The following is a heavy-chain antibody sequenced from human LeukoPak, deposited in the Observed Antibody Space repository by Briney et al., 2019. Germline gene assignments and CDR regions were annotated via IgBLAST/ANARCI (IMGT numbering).Heavy chain of an antibody. V-gene: IGHV4-31*03. CDR3: ARSSSSWHDAFDI. J-gene: IGHJ3*02. CDR1: GGSISSGGYY. Sequence: SQTLSLTCTVSGGSISSGGYYWSWIRQHPGKGLEWIGYIYYSGSTYYNPSLKSRVTISVDTSKNQFSLKLSSVTAADTAVYYCARSSSSWHDAFDIWGQGTMATVSS. D-gene: IGHD6-13*01. CDR2: IYYSGST.